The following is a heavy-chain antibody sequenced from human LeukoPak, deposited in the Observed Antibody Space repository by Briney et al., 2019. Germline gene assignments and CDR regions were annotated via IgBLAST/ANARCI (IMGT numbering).Heavy chain of an antibody. CDR1: GGSFSGYY. V-gene: IGHV4-59*01. CDR3: ARCGYSGYNDY. D-gene: IGHD5-12*01. J-gene: IGHJ4*02. Sequence: SSETLSLTCAVYGGSFSGYYWSWIRQPPGRGLEWIGYMYYSGSTNYNTSLKSRVTISVDTSKNQFSLKLSSVTAADTAVYYCARCGYSGYNDYWGQGTLVTVSS. CDR2: MYYSGST.